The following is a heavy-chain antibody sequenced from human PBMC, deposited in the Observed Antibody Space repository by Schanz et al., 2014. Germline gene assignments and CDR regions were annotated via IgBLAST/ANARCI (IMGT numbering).Heavy chain of an antibody. D-gene: IGHD2-21*02. V-gene: IGHV3-23*04. CDR2: VSSRSDEI. J-gene: IGHJ2*01. CDR1: GFTFTNYA. Sequence: EVQLVESGGGLVKPGGSLRLSCAASGFTFTNYAMTWVRQAPGKGLEWVAAVSSRSDEIKYADSVRGRFTISRDNSRSTMYLQMNSLRAEDTAVYFCAKDLGVDCGDGCFNWYFDLWGRGTLVTVSS. CDR3: AKDLGVDCGDGCFNWYFDL.